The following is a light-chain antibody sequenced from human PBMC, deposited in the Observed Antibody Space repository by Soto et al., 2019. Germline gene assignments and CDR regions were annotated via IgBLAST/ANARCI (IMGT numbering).Light chain of an antibody. CDR1: QSISSY. CDR3: QQSYSTPRT. J-gene: IGKJ1*01. V-gene: IGKV1-39*01. CDR2: AAS. Sequence: DIQMTQSPSSLSASVGDRVTITCRASQSISSYLNWYQRKPGKALKLLIYAASSLQSGVPSRFSGSGSGTDFTLTISSLQPEDFATYYCQQSYSTPRTFGQGTKVDIK.